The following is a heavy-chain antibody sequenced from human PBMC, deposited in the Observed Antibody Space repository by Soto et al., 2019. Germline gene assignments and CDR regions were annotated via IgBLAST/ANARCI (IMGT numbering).Heavy chain of an antibody. Sequence: QVQLVQSGAEVKKPGASVKVSCKASGYTFTSYAMHWVRQAPGQRLEWMGWINAGNGNTKYSQKFQGRVTITRDTSASTAYMELSSLRSEDTAVYYCARVAEWVLPDLDYWGQGTLVTVSS. CDR1: GYTFTSYA. CDR3: ARVAEWVLPDLDY. D-gene: IGHD1-26*01. CDR2: INAGNGNT. V-gene: IGHV1-3*01. J-gene: IGHJ4*02.